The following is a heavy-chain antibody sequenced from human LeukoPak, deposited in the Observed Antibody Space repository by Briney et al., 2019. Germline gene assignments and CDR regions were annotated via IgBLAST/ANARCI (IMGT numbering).Heavy chain of an antibody. CDR3: AKDDRSGGYNYGIFEY. V-gene: IGHV3-23*01. D-gene: IGHD5-18*01. J-gene: IGHJ4*02. Sequence: GGSLRLSCAASGFTFSSYAMNWVRQTPGKGLEWASVISGSGGSTNYADSVKGRFTISRDNSKNTLYLQMNSLRAEDTAVYYCAKDDRSGGYNYGIFEYWGQGTLVTVSS. CDR2: ISGSGGST. CDR1: GFTFSSYA.